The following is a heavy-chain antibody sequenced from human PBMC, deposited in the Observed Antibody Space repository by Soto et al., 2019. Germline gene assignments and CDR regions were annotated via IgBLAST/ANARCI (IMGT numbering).Heavy chain of an antibody. J-gene: IGHJ6*02. CDR2: IWYDGSNK. V-gene: IGHV3-33*01. D-gene: IGHD2-15*01. CDR1: GFTFSSYG. CDR3: AREEDIVVVVALENNYGMDV. Sequence: GGSLRLSCAASGFTFSSYGMHWVRQAPGKGLEWVAVIWYDGSNKYYADSVKGRFTISRDNSKNTLYLQMNSLRAEDTAVYYCAREEDIVVVVALENNYGMDVWGQGTTVTVSS.